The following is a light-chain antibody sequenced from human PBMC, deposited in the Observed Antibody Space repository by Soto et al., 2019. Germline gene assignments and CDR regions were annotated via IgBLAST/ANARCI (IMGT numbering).Light chain of an antibody. Sequence: SVLTQPPSASGSPGQSVTISCAGTINDVGGYNYVSWYQQRPGKVPQLMIYQVTKRPSGVPDRFSASKSDTTASLTISGLQAEDEGDYYCMSYAGGNRFVFGTGTKVTVL. CDR1: INDVGGYNY. J-gene: IGLJ1*01. CDR2: QVT. V-gene: IGLV2-8*01. CDR3: MSYAGGNRFV.